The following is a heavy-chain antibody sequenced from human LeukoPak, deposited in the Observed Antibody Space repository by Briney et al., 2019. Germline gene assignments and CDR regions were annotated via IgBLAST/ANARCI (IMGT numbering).Heavy chain of an antibody. CDR1: GYTFTSYG. Sequence: GASVKVSCKASGYTFTSYGISWVRQAPGQGLEWIGWISAYNGNTNYAQKLQGRVTMTTDTSTSTAYMELRSLRSDDTAVYYCARDSAVAGKGGTDYWGQGTLVTVSS. J-gene: IGHJ4*02. CDR3: ARDSAVAGKGGTDY. CDR2: ISAYNGNT. D-gene: IGHD6-19*01. V-gene: IGHV1-18*01.